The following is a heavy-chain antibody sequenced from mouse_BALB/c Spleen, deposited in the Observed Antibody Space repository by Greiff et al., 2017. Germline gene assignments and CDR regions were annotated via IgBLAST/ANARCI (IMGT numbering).Heavy chain of an antibody. Sequence: QVQLQQSGAELVRPGVSVKISCKGSGYTFTDYAMHWVKQSHAKSLEWIGVISTYYGDASYNQKFKGKATMTVDKSSSTAYMELARLTSEDSAIYYCARSGGNYSYYAMDYWGQGTSVTVSS. CDR2: ISTYYGDA. J-gene: IGHJ4*01. CDR1: GYTFTDYA. CDR3: ARSGGNYSYYAMDY. D-gene: IGHD2-1*01. V-gene: IGHV1S137*01.